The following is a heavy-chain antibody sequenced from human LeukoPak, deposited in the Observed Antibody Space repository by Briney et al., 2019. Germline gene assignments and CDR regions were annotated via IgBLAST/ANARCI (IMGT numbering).Heavy chain of an antibody. CDR2: INHSGST. J-gene: IGHJ1*01. CDR1: GGSFSGYY. D-gene: IGHD3-3*01. Sequence: PSETLSLTCAVYGGSFSGYYWSWIRQPPGKGLEWIGEINHSGSTNYNPSLKSRVTISVDTSKNQFSLKLSSVTAADTAVYYCARGRVRFLEWLLEGKPGRPLSGGEYFQHWGQGTLVTVSS. V-gene: IGHV4-34*01. CDR3: ARGRVRFLEWLLEGKPGRPLSGGEYFQH.